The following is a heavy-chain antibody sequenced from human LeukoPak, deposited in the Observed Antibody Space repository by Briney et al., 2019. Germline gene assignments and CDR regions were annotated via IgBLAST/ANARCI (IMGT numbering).Heavy chain of an antibody. V-gene: IGHV3-33*01. CDR1: GFTFSSYV. CDR2: IWYDGSNK. D-gene: IGHD1-26*01. J-gene: IGHJ4*02. Sequence: HPGGSLRLSCAASGFTFSSYVMHCVRQAPGKGLEWVAVIWYDGSNKYYADSVKGRFTISRDNSKNTLYLQMNSLRAEDTAVYYCASNIVGATFDYWGQGTLVTVSS. CDR3: ASNIVGATFDY.